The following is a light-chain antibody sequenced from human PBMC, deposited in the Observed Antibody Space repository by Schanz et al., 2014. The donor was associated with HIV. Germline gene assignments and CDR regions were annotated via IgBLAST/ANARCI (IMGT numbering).Light chain of an antibody. CDR1: HRVANNY. CDR2: GAS. V-gene: IGKV3-20*01. Sequence: EIVLTQSPGTLSLSPRDRATLSCRASHRVANNYLAWYQQKPGQPPRLLIYGASSRAPGIPDRFSGSGSGTDFTLTINRLEPEDLAVYYCQQYGSSPKTFGQGTKLEIK. J-gene: IGKJ2*01. CDR3: QQYGSSPKT.